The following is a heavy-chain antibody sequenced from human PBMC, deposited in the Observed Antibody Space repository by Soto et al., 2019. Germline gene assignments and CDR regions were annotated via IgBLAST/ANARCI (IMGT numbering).Heavy chain of an antibody. CDR3: AGRRAGDYYFDY. J-gene: IGHJ4*02. D-gene: IGHD1-26*01. V-gene: IGHV4-39*01. CDR2: IYYPGST. CDR1: GGSVSSSSFY. Sequence: PSETLSLTCTVSGGSVSSSSFYWGWIRQPPGKGLEWIRTIYYPGSTSYGPSVNSRVTLSVDTSKTQFSLNLNSVTAADTAVYYCAGRRAGDYYFDYWGQGTLVTVSS.